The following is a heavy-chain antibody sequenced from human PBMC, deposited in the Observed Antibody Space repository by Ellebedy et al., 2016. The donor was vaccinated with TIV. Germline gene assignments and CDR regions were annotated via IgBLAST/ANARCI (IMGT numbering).Heavy chain of an antibody. J-gene: IGHJ5*02. V-gene: IGHV3-23*01. D-gene: IGHD6-19*01. CDR3: AKSETAVASYNWFDP. CDR1: GFTVSSNY. Sequence: GGSLRLXXAASGFTVSSNYMSWVRQAPGKGLEWVSAISGSGGSTYYADSVKGRFTISRDNSKNTLYLQMNSLRAEDTAVYYCAKSETAVASYNWFDPWGQGTLVTVSS. CDR2: ISGSGGST.